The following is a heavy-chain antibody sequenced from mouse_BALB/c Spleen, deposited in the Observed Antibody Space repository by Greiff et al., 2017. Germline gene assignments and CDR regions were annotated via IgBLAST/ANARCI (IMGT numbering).Heavy chain of an antibody. CDR3: ARAFITTVVADY. CDR2: ISYSGST. Sequence: DVKLVESGPGLVKPSQSLSLTCTVTGYSITSDYAWNWIRQFPGNKLEWMGYISYSGSTSYNPSLKSRISITRDTSKNQFFLQLNSVTTEDTATYYCARAFITTVVADYWGQGTTLTVSS. J-gene: IGHJ2*01. D-gene: IGHD1-1*01. CDR1: GYSITSDYA. V-gene: IGHV3-2*02.